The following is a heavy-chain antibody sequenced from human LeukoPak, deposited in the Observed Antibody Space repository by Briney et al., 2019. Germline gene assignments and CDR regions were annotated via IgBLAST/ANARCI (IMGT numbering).Heavy chain of an antibody. CDR3: ARGKLAAPGRTGYNWFDP. CDR1: GYTFTGYY. J-gene: IGHJ5*02. D-gene: IGHD6-13*01. V-gene: IGHV1-2*02. CDR2: INPNSGGT. Sequence: GASVKVSCKASGYTFTGYYIHWVRQAPGQGLEWIEWINPNSGGTNYAQKFQGRVTMPRDTSITTAYMELSGLRSDDTAIYYCARGKLAAPGRTGYNWFDPWGQGTLVTVSS.